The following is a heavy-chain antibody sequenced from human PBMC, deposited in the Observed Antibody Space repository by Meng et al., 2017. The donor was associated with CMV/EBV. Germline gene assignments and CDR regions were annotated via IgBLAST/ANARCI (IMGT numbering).Heavy chain of an antibody. V-gene: IGHV4-4*02. CDR1: GGSISSSNW. J-gene: IGHJ5*02. CDR3: ASVQRSSSFGFDP. CDR2: IYHSGST. D-gene: IGHD6-6*01. Sequence: AVSGGSISSSNWWSWVRQPPGKGLEWIGEIYHSGSTNYNPSLKSRVTISVDKSKNQFSLKLSSVTAADTAVYYCASVQRSSSFGFDPWGQGTLVTVSS.